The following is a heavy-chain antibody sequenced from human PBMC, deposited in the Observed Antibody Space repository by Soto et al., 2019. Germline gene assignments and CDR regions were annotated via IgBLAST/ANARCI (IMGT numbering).Heavy chain of an antibody. CDR2: ISYDGSNK. CDR3: ASQQWLVN. Sequence: QVQLVESGGGVVQPGRSLRLSCAASGFTFSSYAMHWVRQAPGKGLEWVAVISYDGSNKYYADSVKGRFTISRDNSKNTLYLEMNSLSAEDTAVYCCASQQWLVNWGQGTLVTVSS. V-gene: IGHV3-30-3*01. J-gene: IGHJ4*02. D-gene: IGHD6-19*01. CDR1: GFTFSSYA.